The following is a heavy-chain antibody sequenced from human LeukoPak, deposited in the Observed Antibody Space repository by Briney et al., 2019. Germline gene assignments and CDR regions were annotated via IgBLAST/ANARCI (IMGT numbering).Heavy chain of an antibody. J-gene: IGHJ4*02. CDR1: GYTFTGYY. CDR3: ARPPIWQQLVPPGFDY. D-gene: IGHD6-13*01. V-gene: IGHV1-2*02. CDR2: INPNSGGT. Sequence: ASVKVSCKASGYTFTGYYMHWVRQAPGQGLEWMGWINPNSGGTNYAQKFQGRVTMTRDTSISTAYMELSRLRSDDTAVYYCARPPIWQQLVPPGFDYWGQGTLVTVSS.